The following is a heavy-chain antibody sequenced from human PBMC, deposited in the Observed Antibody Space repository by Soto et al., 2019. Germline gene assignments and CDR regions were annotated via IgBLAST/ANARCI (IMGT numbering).Heavy chain of an antibody. V-gene: IGHV3-23*01. D-gene: IGHD3-3*01. CDR2: ITDSGGST. CDR1: EFPFSSYA. Sequence: EVQLLESGGGLVQPGGSLRLSCAASEFPFSSYAMTWVRQAPGKGLEWVASITDSGGSTYYADSVKGRLTISRDNSENTVHLQMNGLRAKDTAIYYCVKDWSGDKCPCMDVWGQLTTVTVSS. CDR3: VKDWSGDKCPCMDV. J-gene: IGHJ6*02.